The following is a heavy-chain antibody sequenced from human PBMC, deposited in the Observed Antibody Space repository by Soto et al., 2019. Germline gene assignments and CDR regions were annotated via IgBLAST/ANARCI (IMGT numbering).Heavy chain of an antibody. J-gene: IGHJ4*02. D-gene: IGHD5-12*01. CDR3: ARSSGYDSYFFDY. V-gene: IGHV4-59*01. CDR1: GGSMSRYH. CDR2: IYYSGST. Sequence: TLSLTCIVSGGSMSRYHWSWIRQSPGKGLEWIGYIYYSGSTNYNPSLQSRVTISVDTSKSQFSLKLASVTAADTAVYFCARSSGYDSYFFDYWGQGTLVTVSS.